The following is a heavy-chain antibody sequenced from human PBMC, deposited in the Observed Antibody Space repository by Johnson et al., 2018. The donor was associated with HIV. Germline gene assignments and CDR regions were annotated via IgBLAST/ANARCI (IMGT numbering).Heavy chain of an antibody. CDR1: GFTVSSNY. V-gene: IGHV3-66*01. CDR3: ARDRVPDAFDI. CDR2: IYSGGST. Sequence: VQLVESGGGLVQPGGSLRLSCAASGFTVSSNYMSWVRQAPGKGLEWVSVIYSGGSTSYADSVKGRFTISRDNSKNTLYLQMNSLRAEDTAVYYCARDRVPDAFDIWGQGTMVTVSS. J-gene: IGHJ3*02. D-gene: IGHD3-3*01.